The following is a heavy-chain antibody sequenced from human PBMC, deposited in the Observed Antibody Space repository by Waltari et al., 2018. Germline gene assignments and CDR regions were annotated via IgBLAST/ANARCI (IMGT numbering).Heavy chain of an antibody. CDR1: GFTFSSYS. J-gene: IGHJ4*02. CDR2: IRSKAYGGKT. V-gene: IGHV3-49*04. CDR3: TRIRTNYYDSSGYYPDDY. Sequence: EVQLVESGGGLVKPGGSLRLSCAASGFTFSSYSMNWVRQAPGKGLGWVGFIRSKAYGGKTEYAASVKGRFTISRDDSKSIAYLQMNSLKTEDTAVYYCTRIRTNYYDSSGYYPDDYWGQGTLVTVSS. D-gene: IGHD3-22*01.